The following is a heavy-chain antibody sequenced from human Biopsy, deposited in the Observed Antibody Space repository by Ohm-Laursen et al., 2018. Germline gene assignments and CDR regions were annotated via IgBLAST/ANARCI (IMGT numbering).Heavy chain of an antibody. J-gene: IGHJ4*02. CDR2: MSPNTGNT. CDR3: ARWETTLGRSLDS. Sequence: GASVKVSCKASGYTFTGHDINWVRQATGQGLEWMGWMSPNTGNTVYAQRFQDRVTMTSDTSTGTACMESTSLTSDDTAVYFCARWETTLGRSLDSWGQGTLVAVSS. D-gene: IGHD1-26*01. V-gene: IGHV1-8*01. CDR1: GYTFTGHD.